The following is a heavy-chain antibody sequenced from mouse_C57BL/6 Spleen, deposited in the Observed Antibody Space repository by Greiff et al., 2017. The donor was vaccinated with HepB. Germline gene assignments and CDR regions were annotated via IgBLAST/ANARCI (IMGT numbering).Heavy chain of an antibody. V-gene: IGHV5-17*01. CDR2: ISSGSSTI. CDR3: ARAIYDGYYLYYAMDY. D-gene: IGHD2-3*01. Sequence: EVQVVGSGGGLVKAGGSLKPSCAASGFTFSDYGMHWGRQAPEKGLEWVAYISSGSSTIYYADTVKGRFTISRDNAKNTLFLQMTSLRSEDTAMYYCARAIYDGYYLYYAMDYWGQGTSVTVSS. J-gene: IGHJ4*01. CDR1: GFTFSDYG.